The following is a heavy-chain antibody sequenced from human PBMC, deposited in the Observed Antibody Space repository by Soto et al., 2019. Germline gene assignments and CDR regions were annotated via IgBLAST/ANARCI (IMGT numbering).Heavy chain of an antibody. CDR1: GYTLTELS. CDR3: ARVRQLVDYFYYYMDV. D-gene: IGHD6-6*01. Sequence: GASVKVSCKVSGYTLTELSMHWVRQAPGKGLEWMGGFDPEDGETIYAQKFQGRVTMTEDTSTDTAYMELSSLRSEDTAVYYCARVRQLVDYFYYYMDVWGKGTTVTVSS. V-gene: IGHV1-24*01. J-gene: IGHJ6*03. CDR2: FDPEDGET.